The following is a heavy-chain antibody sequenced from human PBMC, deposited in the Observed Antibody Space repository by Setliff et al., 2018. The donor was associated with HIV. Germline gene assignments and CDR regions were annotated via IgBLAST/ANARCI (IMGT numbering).Heavy chain of an antibody. CDR1: GGSISSGSYY. J-gene: IGHJ4*02. V-gene: IGHV4-61*09. CDR3: ARSRVRGVIIKGY. D-gene: IGHD3-10*01. CDR2: IHTTGTT. Sequence: PSLTCTVSGGSISSGSYYWSWIRQPAGEGLEWIGQIHTTGTTNCNPSLKSRVTISVDTSKNQFSLQLSSVTAADTAIYYCARSRVRGVIIKGYWGQGTPVTVSS.